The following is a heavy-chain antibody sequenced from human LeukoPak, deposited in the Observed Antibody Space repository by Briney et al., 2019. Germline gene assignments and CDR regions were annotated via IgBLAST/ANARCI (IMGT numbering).Heavy chain of an antibody. Sequence: SETLSLTCTVSGGSISSYYWSWIRQPAGKGLEWIGRIYTSGSTNYNPSLKSRVTMSVDTSKNQFSLKLSSVTAADTAVYYCARTLIVVVTAIPGYFDYWGQGALVTVSS. CDR2: IYTSGST. V-gene: IGHV4-4*07. D-gene: IGHD2-21*02. CDR1: GGSISSYY. CDR3: ARTLIVVVTAIPGYFDY. J-gene: IGHJ4*02.